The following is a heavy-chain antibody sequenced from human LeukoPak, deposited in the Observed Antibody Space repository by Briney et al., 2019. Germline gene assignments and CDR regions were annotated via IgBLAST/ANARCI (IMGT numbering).Heavy chain of an antibody. Sequence: SVKVSCKASGGTFSSYAISWVRQAPGQGLEWMGGIIPIFGTANYAQKFQGRVTITADESTSTAYMELSSLRSEDTAVYYCARTTWSVPTPHYYYMDVWGKGTTVTVSS. J-gene: IGHJ6*03. CDR1: GGTFSSYA. CDR2: IIPIFGTA. CDR3: ARTTWSVPTPHYYYMDV. D-gene: IGHD3-3*01. V-gene: IGHV1-69*13.